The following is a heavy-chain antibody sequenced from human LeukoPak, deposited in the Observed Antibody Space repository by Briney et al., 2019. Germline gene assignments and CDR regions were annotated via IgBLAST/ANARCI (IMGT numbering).Heavy chain of an antibody. Sequence: GGSLRLSCLASGFTFSSYSMSWVRQAPGKGLEWVSAISPDDSTAYYADSVKGRFTISRDNSKNTLYLQMNSLRAEDTAVYYCAKDNGGSFDYWGQGTLVTVSS. CDR1: GFTFSSYS. CDR2: ISPDDSTA. V-gene: IGHV3-23*01. J-gene: IGHJ4*02. D-gene: IGHD2-8*01. CDR3: AKDNGGSFDY.